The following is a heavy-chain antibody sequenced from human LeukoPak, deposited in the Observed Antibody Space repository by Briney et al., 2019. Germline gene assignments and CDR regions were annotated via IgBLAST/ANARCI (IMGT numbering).Heavy chain of an antibody. D-gene: IGHD1-1*01. Sequence: GVLRLSSGASGFMFSNNWMSWVRQAPGKGLEWMANIKPDGSNEYYADSVKGRFTISRDNAKNSLYLHMNSLRVEDTAIYYCVININWSFGSWGQGDVVIVSS. CDR3: VININWSFGS. J-gene: IGHJ4*02. CDR1: GFMFSNNW. CDR2: IKPDGSNE. V-gene: IGHV3-7*01.